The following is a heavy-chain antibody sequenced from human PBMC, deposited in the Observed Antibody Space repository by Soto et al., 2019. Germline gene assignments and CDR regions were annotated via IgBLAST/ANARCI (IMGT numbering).Heavy chain of an antibody. CDR1: GGTFSSYA. V-gene: IGHV1-69*01. Sequence: QVQLVQSGAEVKKPGSSVKVSCKASGGTFSSYAISWVRQAPGQGLEWMGGIIPIFGTANYAQKFQGRVTIPADESTSTAYMELSSLGSEDTAVYYCARGNILVVERYYYYYGMDVWGQGTTVTVSS. CDR3: ARGNILVVERYYYYYGMDV. J-gene: IGHJ6*02. D-gene: IGHD2-21*01. CDR2: IIPIFGTA.